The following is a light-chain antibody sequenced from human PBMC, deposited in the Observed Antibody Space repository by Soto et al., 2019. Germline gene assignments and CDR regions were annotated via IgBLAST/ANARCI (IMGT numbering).Light chain of an antibody. CDR3: QHRYNWPLT. CDR1: QSVSSSY. Sequence: EIVLTQSPGTLSLSPGERATLSCRASQSVSSSYLAWYQQKPGQAPRLLIYGASNRASGIPARFSGGGSGTDFTLTIDTLEPEDFAIYYCQHRYNWPLTFGAGTKVDIK. CDR2: GAS. V-gene: IGKV3D-20*02. J-gene: IGKJ4*01.